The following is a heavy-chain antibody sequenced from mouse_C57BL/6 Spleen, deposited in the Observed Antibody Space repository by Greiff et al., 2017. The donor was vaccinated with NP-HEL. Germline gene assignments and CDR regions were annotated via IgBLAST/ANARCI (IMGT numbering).Heavy chain of an antibody. CDR2: ISSGSSTI. D-gene: IGHD1-1*01. CDR1: GFTFSDYG. V-gene: IGHV5-17*01. CDR3: ARSLGGTAY. Sequence: EVQLVESGGGLVKPGGSLKLSCAASGFTFSDYGMHWVRQAPEKGLEWVAYISSGSSTIYYADTVKGRFTISGDNAKNTLFLQMTSLRSEDTAMYYCARSLGGTAYWGQGTLVTVSA. J-gene: IGHJ3*01.